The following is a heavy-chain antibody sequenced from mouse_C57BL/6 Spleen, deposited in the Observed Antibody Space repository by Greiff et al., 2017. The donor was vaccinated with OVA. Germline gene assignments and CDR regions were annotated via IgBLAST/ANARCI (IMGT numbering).Heavy chain of an antibody. D-gene: IGHD1-1*01. J-gene: IGHJ4*01. CDR3: ARIYGSSYDAMDY. Sequence: EVQLQQSGPVLVKPGASVKMSCKASGYTFTDYYMNWVKQSHGKSLEWIGVINPYNGGTSYNQKFKGKATLTVDKSSSTAYMELNSLTSEDSAVYYCARIYGSSYDAMDYWGQGTSVTVSS. V-gene: IGHV1-19*01. CDR2: INPYNGGT. CDR1: GYTFTDYY.